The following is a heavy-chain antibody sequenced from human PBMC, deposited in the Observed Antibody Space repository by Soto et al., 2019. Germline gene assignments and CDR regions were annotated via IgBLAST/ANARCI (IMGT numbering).Heavy chain of an antibody. Sequence: GGSLRLSCATSGFTFSSFDMDWVRQAPGKGLEWVSSIHRASTYIYYADSVRGRFTISRDNAKSPLYLQMNSLTVEDTAVYYCARRTVTTYHFFDYWGQGALVTVSS. CDR2: IHRASTYI. V-gene: IGHV3-21*06. D-gene: IGHD4-17*01. J-gene: IGHJ4*02. CDR1: GFTFSSFD. CDR3: ARRTVTTYHFFDY.